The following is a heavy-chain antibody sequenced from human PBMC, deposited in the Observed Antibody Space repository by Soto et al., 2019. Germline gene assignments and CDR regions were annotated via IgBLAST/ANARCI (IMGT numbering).Heavy chain of an antibody. V-gene: IGHV1-69*06. J-gene: IGHJ4*02. CDR2: IIPIFGTA. CDR1: GGTFSSYA. CDR3: ARSLKMATIIGPLDY. D-gene: IGHD5-12*01. Sequence: SVKVSCKASGGTFSSYAISWVRQAPGQGLEWMGGIIPIFGTANYGQKFQGRVTITADKSTSTAYMELSSLRSEDTAVYYCARSLKMATIIGPLDYWGQGTLVTVSS.